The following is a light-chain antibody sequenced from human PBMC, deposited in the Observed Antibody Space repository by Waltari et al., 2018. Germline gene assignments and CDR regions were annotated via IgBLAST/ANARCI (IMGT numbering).Light chain of an antibody. CDR1: SLRRYY. CDR3: HSRDSSSTWF. J-gene: IGLJ2*01. Sequence: SSELTQDPTVSVALGQTVRITCQGDSLRRYYPSWYQQRPGQAPILVFYGQSSRPSGIPDRFSGSISGNTASLTITGAQAEDEADYYCHSRDSSSTWFFGGGTRLTV. CDR2: GQS. V-gene: IGLV3-19*01.